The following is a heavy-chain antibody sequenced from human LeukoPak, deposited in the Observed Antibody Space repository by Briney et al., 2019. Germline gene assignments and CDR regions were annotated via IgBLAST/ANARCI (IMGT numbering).Heavy chain of an antibody. CDR1: GGTFSSYA. V-gene: IGHV1-69*05. CDR2: IIPIFGTA. Sequence: GASVKVSCKASGGTFSSYAISWVRQAPGQGLEWMGGIIPIFGTANYAQKFQGRVTITTDESTSTAYMELSSLRSEDTAVYYCARGRPVPAAMGWYFDLWGRGTLVTVSS. J-gene: IGHJ2*01. D-gene: IGHD2-2*01. CDR3: ARGRPVPAAMGWYFDL.